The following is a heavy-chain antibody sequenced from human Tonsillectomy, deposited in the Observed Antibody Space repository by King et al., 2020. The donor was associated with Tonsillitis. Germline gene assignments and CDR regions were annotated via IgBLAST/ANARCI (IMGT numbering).Heavy chain of an antibody. CDR1: GFSFSSYA. Sequence: DVQLVESGGGLVQPGGSLRLSCAASGFSFSSYAMNWVRQAPGKGLEWVSAISGRGGSTYFADSVKGRFTISRDNSKNTLNLQMNNLRAEDTAVYVCAKDQGYSGNYLGAFDIWGQGTMATVSS. V-gene: IGHV3-23*04. J-gene: IGHJ3*02. CDR3: AKDQGYSGNYLGAFDI. CDR2: ISGRGGST. D-gene: IGHD1-26*01.